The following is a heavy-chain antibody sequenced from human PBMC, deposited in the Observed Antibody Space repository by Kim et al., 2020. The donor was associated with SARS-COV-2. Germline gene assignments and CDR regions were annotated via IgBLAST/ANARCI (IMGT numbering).Heavy chain of an antibody. CDR3: ARAYYYGSGSYDY. Sequence: ASVKVSCKASGCTFTSYVMHWVRQAPGQRLEWMGWINACNGNTKYSQKFQGRVTITRDTSASTAYMELSSLTSDDTAVYYCARAYYYGSGSYDYLGQGTLVTVSS. CDR2: INACNGNT. V-gene: IGHV1-3*01. CDR1: GCTFTSYV. D-gene: IGHD3-10*01. J-gene: IGHJ4*02.